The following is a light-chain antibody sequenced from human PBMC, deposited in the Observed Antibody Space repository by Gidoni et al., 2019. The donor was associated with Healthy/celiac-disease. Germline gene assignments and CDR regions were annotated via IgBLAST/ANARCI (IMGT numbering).Light chain of an antibody. CDR2: EDN. V-gene: IGLV6-57*02. CDR1: SGSIASNY. Sequence: NFMLTQPHSVSESPGKTVTITCTGSSGSIASNYVQWYQQRPGSAPTTMIYEDNQRPSGVPDRFSGSIDSSSNSASLTIAGLKTEDEADYYCQSYSSSIVVFGGGTKLTVL. J-gene: IGLJ2*01. CDR3: QSYSSSIVV.